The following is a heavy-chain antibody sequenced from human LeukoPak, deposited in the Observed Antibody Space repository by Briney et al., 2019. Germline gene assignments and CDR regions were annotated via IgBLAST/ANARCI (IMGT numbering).Heavy chain of an antibody. V-gene: IGHV1-8*03. CDR2: MNPNSGNT. Sequence: ASVXXXXKXSXYTFTSYDINWVRQATGQGIEWMGWMNPNSGNTGYAQKFQGRVTITRNTSISTAYMEMSSLRSEDTAVYYCARAYYDYVWGSYRLMAFDIWGQGTMVTVSS. D-gene: IGHD3-16*02. CDR3: ARAYYDYVWGSYRLMAFDI. J-gene: IGHJ3*02. CDR1: XYTFTSYD.